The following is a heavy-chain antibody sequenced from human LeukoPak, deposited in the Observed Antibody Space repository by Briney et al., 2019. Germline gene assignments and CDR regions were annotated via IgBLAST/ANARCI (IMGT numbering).Heavy chain of an antibody. D-gene: IGHD6-19*01. CDR3: AILQVAGTDFDY. Sequence: PGGSLRLSCAASGFTFSSYATHWVRQAPGKGLEWVAVISYDGSNKYYADSVKGRFTISRDNSKNTLYLQMNSLRAEDTAVYYCAILQVAGTDFDYWGQGTLVTVSS. V-gene: IGHV3-30-3*01. J-gene: IGHJ4*02. CDR2: ISYDGSNK. CDR1: GFTFSSYA.